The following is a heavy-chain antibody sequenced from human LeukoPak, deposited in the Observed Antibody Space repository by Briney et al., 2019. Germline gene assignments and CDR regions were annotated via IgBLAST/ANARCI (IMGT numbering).Heavy chain of an antibody. D-gene: IGHD3-3*01. CDR3: AKDYSPPYDFWSGYSYWFDP. Sequence: SETLSLTCTVSGGSISSSSYYWGWIRQPPGKGLEWIGSIYYSGSTYYNPSLKSRVTISVDTSKNQFSLKLSSVTAADTAVYYCAKDYSPPYDFWSGYSYWFDPWGQGTLVTVSS. J-gene: IGHJ5*02. V-gene: IGHV4-39*02. CDR2: IYYSGST. CDR1: GGSISSSSYY.